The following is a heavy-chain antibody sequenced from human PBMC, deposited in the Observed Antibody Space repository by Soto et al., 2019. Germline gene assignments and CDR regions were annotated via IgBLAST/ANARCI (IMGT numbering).Heavy chain of an antibody. CDR1: GGSISSYY. D-gene: IGHD1-20*01. CDR2: IYYSVSS. V-gene: IGHV4-59*01. CDR3: ERTVYTSYPGRGWLDP. J-gene: IGHJ5*02. Sequence: QVQLQESGPGLVKPSETLSLTCTVSGGSISSYYWSWIRQPPGKGLEWIGYIYYSVSSNYNPSLKNRVPISRDTSKNQFSLKLSSVTAADADVYYCERTVYTSYPGRGWLDPWGQGALVTVYS.